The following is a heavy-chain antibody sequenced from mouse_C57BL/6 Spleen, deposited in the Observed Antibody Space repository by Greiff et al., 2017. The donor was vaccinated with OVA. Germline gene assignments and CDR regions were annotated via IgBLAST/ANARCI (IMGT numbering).Heavy chain of an antibody. Sequence: EVKLMESGAELVKPGASVKLSCTASGFNIKDYYMHWVKQRTEQGLEWIGRIDPEDGETKYAPKFQGKATITADTSSNTAYLQLSSLTSEDTAVYYCASYYGSSPYAMDYWGQGTSVTVSS. CDR3: ASYYGSSPYAMDY. D-gene: IGHD1-1*01. V-gene: IGHV14-2*01. J-gene: IGHJ4*01. CDR1: GFNIKDYY. CDR2: IDPEDGET.